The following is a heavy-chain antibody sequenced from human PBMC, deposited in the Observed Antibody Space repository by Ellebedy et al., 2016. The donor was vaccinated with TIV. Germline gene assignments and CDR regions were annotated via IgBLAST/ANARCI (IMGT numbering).Heavy chain of an antibody. CDR3: ARDSGPVDY. CDR1: GGSISSGGYS. V-gene: IGHV4-30-2*01. CDR2: IYHSGST. J-gene: IGHJ4*02. D-gene: IGHD6-19*01. Sequence: LRLXCAVSGGSISSGGYSWSWIRQPPGKGLEWIGYIYHSGSTYYNPSLKSRVTISVDRSKNQFSLKLSSVTAADTAVYYCARDSGPVDYWGQGTLVTVSS.